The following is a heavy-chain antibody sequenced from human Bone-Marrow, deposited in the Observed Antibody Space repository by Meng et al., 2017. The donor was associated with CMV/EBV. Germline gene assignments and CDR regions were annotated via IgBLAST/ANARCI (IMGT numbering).Heavy chain of an antibody. V-gene: IGHV1-18*01. Sequence: ASVKVSCKASGYTFTNNAISWVRQAPGQGLEWMGWISAYNGNTDYAQKLQGRVTMTTDTSTSTAYMELRSLRSDDTAVYYCARDCDTAMVYVWFYYYYGMDVWGQGTTVTVSS. CDR1: GYTFTNNA. D-gene: IGHD5-18*01. CDR3: ARDCDTAMVYVWFYYYYGMDV. J-gene: IGHJ6*02. CDR2: ISAYNGNT.